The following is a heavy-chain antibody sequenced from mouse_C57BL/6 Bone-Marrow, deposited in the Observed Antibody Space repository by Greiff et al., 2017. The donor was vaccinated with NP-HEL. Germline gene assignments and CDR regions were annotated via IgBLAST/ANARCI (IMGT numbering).Heavy chain of an antibody. CDR2: IRSKSNNYAT. CDR3: VRRRTYYYGSSYAWFAY. D-gene: IGHD1-1*01. CDR1: GFSFNTYA. Sequence: EVQRVESGGGLVQPKGSLKLSCAASGFSFNTYAMNWVRQAPGKGLEWVARIRSKSNNYATYYADSVKDRFTISRDDSESMLYLQMNNLKTEDTAMYYCVRRRTYYYGSSYAWFAYWGQGTLVTVSA. V-gene: IGHV10-1*01. J-gene: IGHJ3*01.